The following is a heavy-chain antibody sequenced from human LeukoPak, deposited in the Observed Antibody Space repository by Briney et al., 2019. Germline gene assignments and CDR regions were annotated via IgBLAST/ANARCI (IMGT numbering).Heavy chain of an antibody. D-gene: IGHD2-2*01. Sequence: SETLSLTCAVYGGSFSGYYWSWIRQPPGKGLEWIGEINHSGSTNYNPSIKSRVTISVDTSKNQFSLKLSSVTAADTAVYYCARGRDIVVVPAAMNDYWGQGTLVTVSS. J-gene: IGHJ4*02. CDR3: ARGRDIVVVPAAMNDY. CDR2: INHSGST. V-gene: IGHV4-34*01. CDR1: GGSFSGYY.